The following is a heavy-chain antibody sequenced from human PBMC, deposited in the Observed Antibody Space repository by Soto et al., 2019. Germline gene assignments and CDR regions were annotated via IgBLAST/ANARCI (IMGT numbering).Heavy chain of an antibody. J-gene: IGHJ5*02. CDR3: AKNRDTGVAGTSCWFGP. D-gene: IGHD6-19*01. V-gene: IGHV3-23*01. CDR2: ITGSGGTT. CDR1: GFTFSNYA. Sequence: GGSLRLSCAASGFTFSNYAMSWVRQAPGKGLEWVSAITGSGGTTYYADSVKGRFTISRDNSKNTLYLQMNSLRAEDAAVYYCAKNRDTGVAGTSCWFGPWGQGTLVTVSS.